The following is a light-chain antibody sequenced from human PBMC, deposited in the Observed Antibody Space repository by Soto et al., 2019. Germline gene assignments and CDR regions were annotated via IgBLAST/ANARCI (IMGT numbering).Light chain of an antibody. V-gene: IGKV3D-15*01. Sequence: EIVLTQSPGTLSLSPGERATLSCRASQTVSSKLAWYQHKPGQAPRLLIYDTSNRATGIPARFSGSGSGTDFTLTISSLQPDDFATYYCQQYNSYPWTFGQGTKVDIK. CDR2: DTS. J-gene: IGKJ1*01. CDR3: QQYNSYPWT. CDR1: QTVSSK.